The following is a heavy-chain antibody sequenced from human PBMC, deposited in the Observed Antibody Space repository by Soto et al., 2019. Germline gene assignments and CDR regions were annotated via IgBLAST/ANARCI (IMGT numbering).Heavy chain of an antibody. CDR2: VLPITGST. CDR3: ATIRVRDGPLRFED. D-gene: IGHD5-12*01. J-gene: IGHJ4*01. Sequence: QVQLVQSGAEVKKPGSSVKVSCKTSGGLFSVFSFNWVRQAPGQGLEWMGGVLPITGSTDYAQKFQGRLTITDDRSTSTIDKELSRLTSDDTAKYYCATIRVRDGPLRFEDGGQGTLISVSS. CDR1: GGLFSVFS. V-gene: IGHV1-69*06.